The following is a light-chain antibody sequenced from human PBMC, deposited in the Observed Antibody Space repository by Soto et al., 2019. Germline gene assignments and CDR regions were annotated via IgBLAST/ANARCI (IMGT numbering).Light chain of an antibody. J-gene: IGKJ4*01. Sequence: DIQMTQSPSSLSASEGDRVTITCRASQSISSYLNWYQPKPGKAPKLLIYAASSLQSGVPSRFSGSGSGTDFTLTISSLQPEDFATYYCQQSYSTPFTFGGGTKVEIK. V-gene: IGKV1-39*01. CDR1: QSISSY. CDR3: QQSYSTPFT. CDR2: AAS.